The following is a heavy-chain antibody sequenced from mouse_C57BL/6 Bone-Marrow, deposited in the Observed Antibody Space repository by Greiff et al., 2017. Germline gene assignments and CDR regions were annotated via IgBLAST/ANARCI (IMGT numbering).Heavy chain of an antibody. J-gene: IGHJ3*01. D-gene: IGHD2-4*01. CDR2: IYPGDGDT. CDR3: ARGGDYDGFAY. V-gene: IGHV1-80*01. Sequence: QVQLQQSGAELVKPGASVKISCKASGYAFSSYWMNWVKQRPGKGLEWIGTIYPGDGDTNYNGKFKGKATLTADKSSSTAYMQLSSLTSEDAAVYFCARGGDYDGFAYWGQGTLVTVSA. CDR1: GYAFSSYW.